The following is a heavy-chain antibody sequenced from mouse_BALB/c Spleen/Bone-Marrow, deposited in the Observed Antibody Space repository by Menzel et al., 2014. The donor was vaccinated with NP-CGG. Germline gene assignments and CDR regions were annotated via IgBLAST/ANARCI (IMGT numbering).Heavy chain of an antibody. CDR1: GFDFSRRW. D-gene: IGHD1-1*01. CDR2: INPDSSTI. V-gene: IGHV4-1*02. CDR3: ARGGYGSSYYFDY. J-gene: IGHJ2*01. Sequence: EVKLMESGGGLVQPGGSLKLSCAASGFDFSRRWMSWVRQAPGKGLEWIGEINPDSSTINYTPSLKDKFIISRDNAKNTLYLQMSKVRSEDTALYYCARGGYGSSYYFDYWGQGTTLTVSS.